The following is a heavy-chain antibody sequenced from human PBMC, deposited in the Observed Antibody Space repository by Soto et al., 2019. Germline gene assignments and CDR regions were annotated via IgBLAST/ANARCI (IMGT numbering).Heavy chain of an antibody. V-gene: IGHV4-39*01. Sequence: SETLSLTCTVSGGSISSSSYYWGWIRQPPGKGLEWIGSIYYSGSTYYNLSLKSRVTISVDTSKNQFSLKLSSVTAADTAVYYCARQREYSYGYSEFDYWGQGTLVTVSS. J-gene: IGHJ4*02. CDR2: IYYSGST. CDR1: GGSISSSSYY. D-gene: IGHD5-18*01. CDR3: ARQREYSYGYSEFDY.